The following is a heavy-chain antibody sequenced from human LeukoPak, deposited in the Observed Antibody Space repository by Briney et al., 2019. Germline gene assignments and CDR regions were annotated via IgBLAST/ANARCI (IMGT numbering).Heavy chain of an antibody. J-gene: IGHJ4*01. D-gene: IGHD2-8*01. CDR3: ARGVLY. Sequence: SETLPLTCSVSGSSVNSGTYYWSWIRQPPGKGLEWIGNVHHSGITNYNSSLKSRVIISLDTSKNQFSLKLSSVTAADTALYYCARGVLYWGQGTLVTVSS. CDR1: GSSVNSGTYY. V-gene: IGHV4-61*01. CDR2: VHHSGIT.